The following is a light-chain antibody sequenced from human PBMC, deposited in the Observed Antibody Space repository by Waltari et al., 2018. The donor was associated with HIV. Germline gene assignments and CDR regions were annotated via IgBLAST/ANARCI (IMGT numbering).Light chain of an antibody. CDR1: SSNIGTNY. CDR2: RNK. V-gene: IGLV1-47*01. J-gene: IGLJ2*01. CDR3: AVWDDTLRGV. Sequence: QSVLTQPPSASGTPGQRVTISCSGSSSNIGTNYVYWYQQLPGTAPKVVIYRNKQRPSGVPDRFSGSKSGTSASRAINGLRSEDEANYYCAVWDDTLRGVFGGGTKLTVL.